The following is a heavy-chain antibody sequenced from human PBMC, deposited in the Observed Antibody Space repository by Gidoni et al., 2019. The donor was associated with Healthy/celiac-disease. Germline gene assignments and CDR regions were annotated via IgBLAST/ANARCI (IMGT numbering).Heavy chain of an antibody. J-gene: IGHJ4*02. CDR2: SSGSGGST. CDR1: GFTFSSYA. Sequence: EVQLLESGGGLVQPGGSLRLSCAASGFTFSSYARSWVRQAPGKGLEWVSASSGSGGSTYYADSVKGRFTISRDNSKNTLYLQMNSLRAEDTAVYYCAKDGGGSTYYFDYWGQGTLVTVSS. CDR3: AKDGGGSTYYFDY. V-gene: IGHV3-23*01. D-gene: IGHD3-16*01.